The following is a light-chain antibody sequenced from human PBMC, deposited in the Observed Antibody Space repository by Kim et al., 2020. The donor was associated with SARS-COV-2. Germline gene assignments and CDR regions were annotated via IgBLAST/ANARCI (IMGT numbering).Light chain of an antibody. Sequence: SASVGDRVTITCRASNSINIYLNWYQQKSGKAPKLLVYAASTLQSGVPSRFSGSGSGTDFTLTISNLQPDDFATYYCQQSYTMITFGGGTKVDIK. J-gene: IGKJ4*01. CDR2: AAS. CDR3: QQSYTMIT. CDR1: NSINIY. V-gene: IGKV1-39*01.